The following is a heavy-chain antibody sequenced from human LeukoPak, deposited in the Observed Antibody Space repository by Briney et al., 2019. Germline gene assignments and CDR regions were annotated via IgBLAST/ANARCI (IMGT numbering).Heavy chain of an antibody. J-gene: IGHJ4*02. CDR2: INHSGST. CDR3: AREDSRTNFDH. Sequence: SETLSLTCAVYGGSFSGYYWSWIRQPPGKGLEWIGEINHSGSTNYNPSLKSRVTISVDTSKNQFSLKLSSVTAADTAVYYCAREDSRTNFDHWGQGTLVTVSS. CDR1: GGSFSGYY. D-gene: IGHD6-13*01. V-gene: IGHV4-34*01.